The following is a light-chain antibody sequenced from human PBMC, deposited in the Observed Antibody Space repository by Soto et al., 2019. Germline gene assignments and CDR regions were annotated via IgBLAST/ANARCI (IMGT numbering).Light chain of an antibody. J-gene: IGKJ1*01. Sequence: ELVLTQSPRTLSLAPGERATLSCRASESLRSTSLAWYQQKPGQAPRLLISGASTRAADVPDRFSGSGSGTDFTLTIGRLEPEDLAVYYCQQYDSSPRTFGQGTKVEI. V-gene: IGKV3-20*01. CDR1: ESLRSTS. CDR2: GAS. CDR3: QQYDSSPRT.